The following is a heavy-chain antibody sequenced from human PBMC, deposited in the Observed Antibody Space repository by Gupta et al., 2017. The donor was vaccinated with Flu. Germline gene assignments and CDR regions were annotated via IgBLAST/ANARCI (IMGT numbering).Heavy chain of an antibody. J-gene: IGHJ4*02. V-gene: IGHV3-49*02. CDR3: ARDPYYFEY. Sequence: SWVRKARGKGVEWVGFVRSRDYGGTTEYTGYVKGRFTSSRDDSKGITYLLMNKLESEDTDVYYCARDPYYFEYWGQGTLVTVSS. CDR2: VRSRDYGGTT.